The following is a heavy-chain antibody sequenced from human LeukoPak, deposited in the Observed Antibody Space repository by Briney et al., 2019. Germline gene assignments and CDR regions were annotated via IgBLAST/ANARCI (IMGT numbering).Heavy chain of an antibody. V-gene: IGHV3-49*03. CDR1: GFTFRDYN. Sequence: GRSLRISCTASGFTFRDYNINWFRQAPGRGLEWVGFIRSKADGGTTEYAASVKGRFTISRDDSENVAYLQINNLRAEDTALYYCARDDRPSGHDFDYWGQGTLVTVSS. D-gene: IGHD6-6*01. J-gene: IGHJ4*02. CDR2: IRSKADGGTT. CDR3: ARDDRPSGHDFDY.